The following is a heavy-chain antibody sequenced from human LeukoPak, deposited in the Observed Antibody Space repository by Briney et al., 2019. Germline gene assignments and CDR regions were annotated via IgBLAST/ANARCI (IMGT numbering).Heavy chain of an antibody. J-gene: IGHJ5*02. CDR2: TDYSGST. V-gene: IGHV4-59*08. Sequence: SETLSLTCTVSGGSISSYYWSWIRQPPGKGLEWIGYTDYSGSTNYDPSLKSRVTISVDTSKNQFSLKQSSVTAADTAVYYCARSSIGYCSGGSCYWSAWFDPWGQGTLVTVSS. D-gene: IGHD2-15*01. CDR3: ARSSIGYCSGGSCYWSAWFDP. CDR1: GGSISSYY.